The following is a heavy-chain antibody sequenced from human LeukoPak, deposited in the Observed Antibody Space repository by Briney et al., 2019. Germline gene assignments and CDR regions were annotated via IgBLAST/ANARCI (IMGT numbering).Heavy chain of an antibody. V-gene: IGHV3-20*04. J-gene: IGHJ4*02. Sequence: AGGSLRLSCAASGFTFDDYGMSWVRQAPGKGLEWVSGVNGNGDSKAYADSVTGRFTISRDNAKNSLYLQMSSLRAEDTALYYCVSHGYTSSWYGGFDYWGQGTLVTVSS. CDR2: VNGNGDSK. CDR1: GFTFDDYG. CDR3: VSHGYTSSWYGGFDY. D-gene: IGHD6-13*01.